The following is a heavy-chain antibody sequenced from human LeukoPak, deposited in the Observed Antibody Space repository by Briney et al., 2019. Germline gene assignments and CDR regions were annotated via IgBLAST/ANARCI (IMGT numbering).Heavy chain of an antibody. D-gene: IGHD3-3*01. CDR3: ARDQYDTWSRRGNFDS. CDR2: IKLDGSEK. Sequence: GGSLRLSCVASGFTFGKYWMSWVRQAPGKGLEWVANIKLDGSEKNYVDSVKGRFTISRDNTKNSLCLQMNSLRVEDTAVFYCARDQYDTWSRRGNFDSWGQGTLVIVSS. V-gene: IGHV3-7*03. CDR1: GFTFGKYW. J-gene: IGHJ4*02.